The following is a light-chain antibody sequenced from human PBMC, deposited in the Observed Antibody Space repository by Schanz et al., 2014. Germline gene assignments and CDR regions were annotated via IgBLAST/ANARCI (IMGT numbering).Light chain of an antibody. V-gene: IGLV1-47*02. CDR2: GDS. J-gene: IGLJ3*02. CDR1: SSNVGTNY. Sequence: QSVLTQPPSASGTPGQRVTISCSGGSSNVGTNYVYWYQQLPGTAPKLLMYGDSQRPSGVPDRFSASKSGTSASLAISGLRSEDEADYYCVAWDDSLSAPVFGGGTKVTVL. CDR3: VAWDDSLSAPV.